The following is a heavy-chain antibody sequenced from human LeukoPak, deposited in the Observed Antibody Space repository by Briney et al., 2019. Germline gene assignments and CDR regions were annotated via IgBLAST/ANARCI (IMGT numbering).Heavy chain of an antibody. D-gene: IGHD1-26*01. CDR1: GFIVSGDF. CDR3: ARERGRGRDSPWFDY. J-gene: IGHJ4*02. V-gene: IGHV3-53*01. Sequence: GGSLRLSCAASGFIVSGDFMSWVRQAPGKGLEWVSVIYSDGSTYYADSVKGRFTISRDNSKNTLDLQMTGLRAEGTAVYYCARERGRGRDSPWFDYWGQGTMVTVSS. CDR2: IYSDGST.